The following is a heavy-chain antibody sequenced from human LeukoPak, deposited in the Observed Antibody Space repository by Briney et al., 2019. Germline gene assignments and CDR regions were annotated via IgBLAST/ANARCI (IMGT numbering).Heavy chain of an antibody. CDR1: GGSFSGYY. CDR3: ARADYGDSDFDY. V-gene: IGHV4-34*01. J-gene: IGHJ4*02. Sequence: PSETLSLTCAVYGGSFSGYYWSWIRQPPGKGLEWIGEINHSGSTNYNPSLKSRVTISVDTSKNQFSLKLSSVTAADTAVYYCARADYGDSDFDYWGQGTLVTVSS. D-gene: IGHD4-17*01. CDR2: INHSGST.